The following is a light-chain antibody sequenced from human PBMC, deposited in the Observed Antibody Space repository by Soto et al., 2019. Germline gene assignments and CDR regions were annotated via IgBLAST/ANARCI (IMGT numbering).Light chain of an antibody. CDR3: SSYTSSSTYV. V-gene: IGLV2-18*02. CDR2: EVS. CDR1: SSDVGSYNR. J-gene: IGLJ1*01. Sequence: QSALTQPPSVSGSPGQSVSLSCTDTSSDVGSYNRVSWYQQPPGTAPKLMIYEVSNRPSGVPDRFSGSKSGNTASLTISGLQAEDEADYYCSSYTSSSTYVFGTGTKVTVL.